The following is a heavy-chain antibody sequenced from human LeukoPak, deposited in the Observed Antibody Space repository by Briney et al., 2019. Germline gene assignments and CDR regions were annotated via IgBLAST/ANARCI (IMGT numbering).Heavy chain of an antibody. V-gene: IGHV3-53*01. CDR3: ARESGYAVGDY. CDR1: GSTVSSNY. CDR2: FYNDGRT. D-gene: IGHD5-12*01. Sequence: GGSLRLSCAASGSTVSSNYMSWFRQAPGKGLEWVSVFYNDGRTYYADSVKGRFTISRDNSRNTLYLQMNSLRVEDTAVYYCARESGYAVGDYWGQGTLVTVSS. J-gene: IGHJ4*02.